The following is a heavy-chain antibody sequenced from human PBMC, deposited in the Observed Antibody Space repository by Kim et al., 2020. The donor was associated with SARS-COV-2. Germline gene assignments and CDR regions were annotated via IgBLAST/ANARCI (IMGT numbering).Heavy chain of an antibody. Sequence: GASLQISCKGSGYSFTSYWIGWVRQMPGKGLEWMGIIYPGDSDTRYSPSFQGQVTISADKSISTAYLQWSSLKASDTAMYYCARTPSIAARPDWFDPWGQGTLVTVSS. CDR2: IYPGDSDT. D-gene: IGHD6-6*01. CDR1: GYSFTSYW. V-gene: IGHV5-51*01. CDR3: ARTPSIAARPDWFDP. J-gene: IGHJ5*02.